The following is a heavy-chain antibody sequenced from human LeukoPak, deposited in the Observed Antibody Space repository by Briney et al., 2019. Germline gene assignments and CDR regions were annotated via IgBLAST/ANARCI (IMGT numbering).Heavy chain of an antibody. CDR3: VRGVGVSRFNYLDP. Sequence: GGSLRLSCAASGFTFSSFGMHWVRQAPGKGLEWVAVIWYDASNKYYADSVKGRFTISRDNSKDTLYLHMNSLRDDDTAVYYCVRGVGVSRFNYLDPWGQGTLVIVSS. CDR1: GFTFSSFG. D-gene: IGHD1-7*01. J-gene: IGHJ5*02. V-gene: IGHV3-33*01. CDR2: IWYDASNK.